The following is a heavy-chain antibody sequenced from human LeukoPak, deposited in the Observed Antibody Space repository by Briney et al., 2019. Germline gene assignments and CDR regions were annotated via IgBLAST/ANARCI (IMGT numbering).Heavy chain of an antibody. V-gene: IGHV3-30*02. Sequence: PGGSLRLSCAASGFTFSSYGMHWVRQAPGKGLEWVAFIRYDGSNKYYADSVKGRFTISRDNSKSTLYLEMNSLRAEDTAVYYCARVSQSERYCSSTSCYPRNGAFDIWGQGTMVTVSS. CDR2: IRYDGSNK. J-gene: IGHJ3*02. CDR3: ARVSQSERYCSSTSCYPRNGAFDI. D-gene: IGHD2-2*01. CDR1: GFTFSSYG.